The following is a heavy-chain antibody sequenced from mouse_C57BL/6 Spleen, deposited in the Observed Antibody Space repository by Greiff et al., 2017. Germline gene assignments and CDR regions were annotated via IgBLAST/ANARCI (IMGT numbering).Heavy chain of an antibody. CDR1: GYTFTSYW. CDR3: ARSRGGDGDWYFDV. V-gene: IGHV1-72*01. J-gene: IGHJ1*03. CDR2: IDPSGGGT. Sequence: VQLQQSGAELVKPGASVKLSCKASGYTFTSYWMHWVKQRPGRGLEWIGRIDPSGGGTKYNEKFKSKATLTVDKPSSTAYMQLSSLTSEDSAVYYCARSRGGDGDWYFDVWGTGTTVTVSS.